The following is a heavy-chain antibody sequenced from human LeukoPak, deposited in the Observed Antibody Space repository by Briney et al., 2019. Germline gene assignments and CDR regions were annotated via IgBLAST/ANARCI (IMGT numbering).Heavy chain of an antibody. V-gene: IGHV6-1*01. CDR2: TYYRSKWYN. Sequence: SQTLSLTCAISGDSVSSNSVAWNWIRQSPSRGLEWLGRTYYRSKWYNDYAVSVKSRITINPDTSKNHFSLQLNSVTPEDTAVYYCARDPVGSGYVVYDYWAREPWSPSPQ. CDR3: ARDPVGSGYVVYDY. J-gene: IGHJ4*02. CDR1: GDSVSSNSVA. D-gene: IGHD5-12*01.